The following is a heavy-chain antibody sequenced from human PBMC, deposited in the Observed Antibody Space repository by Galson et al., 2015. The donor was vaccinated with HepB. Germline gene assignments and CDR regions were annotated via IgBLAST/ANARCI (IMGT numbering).Heavy chain of an antibody. CDR2: ISRDGSNK. V-gene: IGHV3-30*04. J-gene: IGHJ1*01. D-gene: IGHD3-3*02. CDR1: GFTFSTYS. CDR3: ARGSSMGRSIIIRSSEYFHD. Sequence: SLRLSCAASGFTFSTYSMHWVRQAPGKGLEWVSFISRDGSNKNYADSVRGRFTISRDNSKNTLYSQLNNLRVEDTAVYYCARGSSMGRSIIIRSSEYFHDWGQGTQVTVSS.